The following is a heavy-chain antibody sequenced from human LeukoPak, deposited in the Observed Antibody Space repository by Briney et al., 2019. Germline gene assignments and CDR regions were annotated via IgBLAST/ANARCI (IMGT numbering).Heavy chain of an antibody. CDR1: GFPFDDYA. CDR3: AKAAPDHVAATPFDY. V-gene: IGHV3-9*01. D-gene: IGHD6-13*01. J-gene: IGHJ4*02. CDR2: ISWNSGSI. Sequence: PGRSLRLSCAASGFPFDDYAMHWVRQAPGKGLEWVSCISWNSGSIGCADSVKGRFTISRDNAKNSLYLQMNSLRAEDTALYYCAKAAPDHVAATPFDYWGQGTLVTVSS.